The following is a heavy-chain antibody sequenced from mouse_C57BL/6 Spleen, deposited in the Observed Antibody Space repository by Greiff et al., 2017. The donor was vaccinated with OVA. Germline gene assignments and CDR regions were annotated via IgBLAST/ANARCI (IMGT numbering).Heavy chain of an antibody. J-gene: IGHJ2*01. CDR2: INPYNGGT. D-gene: IGHD4-1*01. CDR1: GYTFTDYY. CDR3: ARRGLTGTLGY. Sequence: VQLQQSGPVLVKPGASVKMSCKASGYTFTDYYMNWVKQSHGKSLEWIGVINPYNGGTSYNQKFKGKATLTVDKSSSTAYMELNSLTSEDSAVYYCARRGLTGTLGYWGQGTTLTVSS. V-gene: IGHV1-19*01.